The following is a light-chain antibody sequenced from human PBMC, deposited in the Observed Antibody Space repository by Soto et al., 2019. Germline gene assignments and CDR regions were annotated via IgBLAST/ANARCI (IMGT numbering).Light chain of an antibody. CDR1: NNDIGVYDF. V-gene: IGLV2-8*01. CDR3: KSYAGSNTYV. Sequence: HSALTQPPSASGSPGQSVTISCTLTNNDIGVYDFVSWYQHHPGKAPRLIIYEVVQRPSGVPDRFSGSKSGNTASLTVSGLQAADEGDYFCKSYAGSNTYVFGSGTKVNVL. J-gene: IGLJ1*01. CDR2: EVV.